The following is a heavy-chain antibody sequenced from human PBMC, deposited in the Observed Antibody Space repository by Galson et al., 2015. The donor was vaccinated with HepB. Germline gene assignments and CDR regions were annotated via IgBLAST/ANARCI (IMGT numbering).Heavy chain of an antibody. Sequence: ETLSLTCAVYGGSFSGYYWSWTRQPPEKGLEWIGEVNHSGRTNYNPSLKSRVTISVDTSKYHFSLKLSSVTAADTAVYYCARDRGYNDYWGQGTLVTVSS. D-gene: IGHD1-1*01. CDR1: GGSFSGYY. V-gene: IGHV4-34*01. CDR2: VNHSGRT. J-gene: IGHJ4*02. CDR3: ARDRGYNDY.